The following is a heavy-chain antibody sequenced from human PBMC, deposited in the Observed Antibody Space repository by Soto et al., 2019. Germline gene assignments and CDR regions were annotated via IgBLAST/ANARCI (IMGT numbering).Heavy chain of an antibody. V-gene: IGHV4-34*01. CDR1: GWTFSGYY. D-gene: IGHD3-3*01. CDR2: INHNGGT. Sequence: QVQLQQWGAGLLKPSETLSLTCAVHGWTFSGYYWSWVRQAPGKGLEWIGEINHNGGTNYNPSLESRITISVDTSRNQFSLSLNSVTAADTAVYYCARGDWSTRFQNWGRGTLVTVSS. J-gene: IGHJ1*01. CDR3: ARGDWSTRFQN.